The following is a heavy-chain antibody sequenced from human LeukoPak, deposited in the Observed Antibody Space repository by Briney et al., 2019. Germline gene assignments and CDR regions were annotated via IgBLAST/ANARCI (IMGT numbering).Heavy chain of an antibody. J-gene: IGHJ5*02. Sequence: SVKVSCKASGFTFTSSAMQWVRQARGQRLEWIGWIVVGSGNTNYAQKFQERVTITRDMSTSTAYMELSSLRSEDTAVYYCAAAPRYSSSWYWFDPWGQGTLVTVSS. CDR1: GFTFTSSA. D-gene: IGHD6-13*01. CDR2: IVVGSGNT. CDR3: AAAPRYSSSWYWFDP. V-gene: IGHV1-58*02.